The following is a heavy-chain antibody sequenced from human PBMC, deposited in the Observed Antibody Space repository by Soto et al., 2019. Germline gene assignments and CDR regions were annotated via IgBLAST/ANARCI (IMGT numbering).Heavy chain of an antibody. J-gene: IGHJ3*02. CDR3: AGKDAGGSYSAFDI. D-gene: IGHD1-26*01. V-gene: IGHV4-59*04. Sequence: SETLSLTCTVSGDSMSSYYWSWIRQPPGKGLEWIGYIYYSGSTYYNPSLKSRVTISVDTSKNQFSLKLSSVTAADTAVYYCAGKDAGGSYSAFDIWGQGTMVTVSS. CDR2: IYYSGST. CDR1: GDSMSSYY.